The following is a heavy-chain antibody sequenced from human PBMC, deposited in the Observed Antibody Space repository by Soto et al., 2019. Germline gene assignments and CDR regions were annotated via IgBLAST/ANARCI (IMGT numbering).Heavy chain of an antibody. CDR1: GFTFSYYW. CDR2: IHSDGSST. V-gene: IGHV3-74*01. D-gene: IGHD3-16*01. CDR3: ARGDRGGFDL. J-gene: IGHJ3*01. Sequence: EVQLVESGGGLVQPGASLRLSCAASGFTFSYYWMHWVRQAPGNGLVWVSRIHSDGSSTTYADAVKGRFSISRDNARNTVSLQMNRLRAEDTAVYYCARGDRGGFDLWGQGTVLTVSS.